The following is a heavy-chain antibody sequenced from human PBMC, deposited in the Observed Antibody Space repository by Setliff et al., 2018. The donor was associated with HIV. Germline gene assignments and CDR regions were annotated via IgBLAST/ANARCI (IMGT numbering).Heavy chain of an antibody. D-gene: IGHD3-10*01. CDR3: ARLRYGSGIPLDV. J-gene: IGHJ6*04. V-gene: IGHV4-39*01. CDR2: RCYSGST. CDR1: GASISSGTDY. Sequence: PSETLSLTCTLSGASISSGTDYWGWIRQSPGKGLEWIGSRCYSGSTYQNPSLKSRVTIPVDTSKNQFSLELSSVTAADTAVYYWARLRYGSGIPLDVWGTGISVTVSS.